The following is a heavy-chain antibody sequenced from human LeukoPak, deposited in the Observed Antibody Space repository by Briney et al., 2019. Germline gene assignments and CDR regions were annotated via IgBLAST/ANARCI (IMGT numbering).Heavy chain of an antibody. D-gene: IGHD6-13*01. J-gene: IGHJ4*02. CDR3: ARVPVLTAVAGTFDF. CDR1: GYAFSNHW. CDR2: ISSSGSSI. V-gene: IGHV3-48*03. Sequence: AGGALRLSCAASGYAFSNHWMSWVREAPGKGLEWVSYISSSGSSIYYADSVKGRFTISRDNAKNSLYLQMNSLRAEDTAVYYCARVPVLTAVAGTFDFWGQGTLVTVSS.